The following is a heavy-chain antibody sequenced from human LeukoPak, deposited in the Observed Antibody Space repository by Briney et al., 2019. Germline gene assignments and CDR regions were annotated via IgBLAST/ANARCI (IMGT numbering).Heavy chain of an antibody. CDR2: INHSRST. CDR3: GRSRPTLANYDYYYYYMDV. V-gene: IGHV4-34*01. Sequence: SETLSLTCAVYGVSFSGYYWSWIRQPPGKGLEGIGEINHSRSTNYNPSLKSRVTISVDTTKTHFSVKLSRVTAADASVYYVGRSRPTLANYDYYYYYMDVWGKGTTVTVSS. CDR1: GVSFSGYY. D-gene: IGHD4/OR15-4a*01. J-gene: IGHJ6*03.